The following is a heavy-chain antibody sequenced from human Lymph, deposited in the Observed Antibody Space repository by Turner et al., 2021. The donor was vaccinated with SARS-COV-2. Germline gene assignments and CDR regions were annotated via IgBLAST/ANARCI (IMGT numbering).Heavy chain of an antibody. Sequence: QVQRVESGGGVVQPGRSLRLTCAASGFTFSSYGMHWVRQAPGKGLEWVAVILYDGSNKYYAASVKGRFTISRDNSKNTLYLQMNSLRAEDTAVYYCARDLRFGELPAADHWGQGTLVTVSS. CDR1: GFTFSSYG. CDR3: ARDLRFGELPAADH. J-gene: IGHJ4*02. D-gene: IGHD3-10*01. CDR2: ILYDGSNK. V-gene: IGHV3-33*01.